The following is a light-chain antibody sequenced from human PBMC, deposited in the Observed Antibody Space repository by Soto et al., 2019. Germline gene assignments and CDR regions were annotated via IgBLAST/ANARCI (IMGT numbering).Light chain of an antibody. J-gene: IGKJ1*01. CDR2: DAS. V-gene: IGKV3-11*01. Sequence: EIVLTQSPATLSLSPGEGATLSCRASQSVSSYLAWYQQKPGQAPRLLIYDASNRATGIPARFSGSGSGTDFTLIISSLEPEDFAVYYCLQRSNWPVTFGLGTKVEV. CDR1: QSVSSY. CDR3: LQRSNWPVT.